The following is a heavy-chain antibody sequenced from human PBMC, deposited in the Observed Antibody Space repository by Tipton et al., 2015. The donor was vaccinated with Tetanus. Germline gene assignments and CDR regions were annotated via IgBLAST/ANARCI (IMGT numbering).Heavy chain of an antibody. J-gene: IGHJ5*02. Sequence: TLSLTCTVSGVSISSGDYCWSWIRQPPGKGLEWIGYMYHSGQAYYNSSLKSRVVILVDTSKNQFSLKLSSVTAADTAVYYCARYSIVATSNNWFDPWGQGTLVTVSS. CDR2: MYHSGQA. D-gene: IGHD5-12*01. V-gene: IGHV4-30-4*08. CDR3: ARYSIVATSNNWFDP. CDR1: GVSISSGDYC.